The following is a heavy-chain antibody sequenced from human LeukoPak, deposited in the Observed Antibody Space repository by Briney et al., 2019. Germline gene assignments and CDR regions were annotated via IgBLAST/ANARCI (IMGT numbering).Heavy chain of an antibody. V-gene: IGHV1-2*02. J-gene: IGHJ4*02. CDR3: ARDAGDSSGYDFDY. Sequence: GTSVKVSCKASGYTFTGYYMHSVRQAPGQGLEWMGWINPNSGGTNYAQKFQGRVTMTRDTSISTAYMELSRLRSDDTAVYYCARDAGDSSGYDFDYWGQGTLVTVSS. CDR1: GYTFTGYY. D-gene: IGHD3-22*01. CDR2: INPNSGGT.